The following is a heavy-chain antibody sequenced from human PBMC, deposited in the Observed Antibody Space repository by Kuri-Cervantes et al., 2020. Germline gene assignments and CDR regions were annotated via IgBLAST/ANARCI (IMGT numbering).Heavy chain of an antibody. D-gene: IGHD5-12*01. CDR3: AKERKVATINGWFDP. V-gene: IGHV3-11*01. CDR1: GFSFSDYY. Sequence: GESLKISCTASGFSFSDYYMTWIRLAPGKGLEWVAYISGNGKTIYYGDSVKGRFTISRDNAKNSLYLQMNSLRAEDTAVYYCAKERKVATINGWFDPWGQGTLVTVSS. CDR2: ISGNGKTI. J-gene: IGHJ5*02.